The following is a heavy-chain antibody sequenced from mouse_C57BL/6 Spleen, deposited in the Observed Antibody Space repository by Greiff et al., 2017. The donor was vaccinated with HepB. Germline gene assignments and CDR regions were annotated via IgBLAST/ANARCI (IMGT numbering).Heavy chain of an antibody. CDR1: GYTFTDYN. J-gene: IGHJ2*01. CDR3: AHSELRPYYFDY. CDR2: INPNNGGT. Sequence: EVKLVESGPELVKPGASVKMSCKASGYTFTDYNMHWVKQSHGKSLEWIGYINPNNGGTSYNQKFKGKATLTVNKSSSTAYMELRSLTSEDSAVYYCAHSELRPYYFDYWGQGTTLTVSS. V-gene: IGHV1-22*01. D-gene: IGHD3-2*02.